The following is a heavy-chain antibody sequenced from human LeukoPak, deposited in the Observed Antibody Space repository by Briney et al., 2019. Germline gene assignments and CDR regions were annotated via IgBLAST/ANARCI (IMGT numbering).Heavy chain of an antibody. CDR3: ARSIAVDY. CDR1: GYTFTGYY. V-gene: IGHV1-18*04. J-gene: IGHJ4*02. CDR2: ISVNNGHT. Sequence: ASVKVSCKASGYTFTGYYMHWVRQAPGQGLEWMGWISVNNGHTNYAQKFQGRVTMTTDTSTNTAYMELRSLRSDDTAVYYCARSIAVDYWGQGTLVTVSS. D-gene: IGHD6-6*01.